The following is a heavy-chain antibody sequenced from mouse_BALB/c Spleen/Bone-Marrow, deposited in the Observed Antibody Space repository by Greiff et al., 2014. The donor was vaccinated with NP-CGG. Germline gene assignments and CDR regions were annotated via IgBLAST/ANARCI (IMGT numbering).Heavy chain of an antibody. CDR3: ARGGNFDY. V-gene: IGHV1-4*01. CDR1: GYIFTSYT. CDR2: INPSSGYT. D-gene: IGHD1-1*01. Sequence: QVQLQQPGAELARPGASVKMSCKASGYIFTSYTMHWVKQRPGQGLEWIGYINPSSGYTNYNQKFKDKATLTADKSSSTAYMQLSSVTSEDSAVYYCARGGNFDYWGQGTTLTVSS. J-gene: IGHJ2*01.